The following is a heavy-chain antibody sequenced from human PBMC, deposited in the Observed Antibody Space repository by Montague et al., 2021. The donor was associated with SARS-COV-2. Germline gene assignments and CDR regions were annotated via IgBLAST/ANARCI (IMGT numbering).Heavy chain of an antibody. J-gene: IGHJ2*01. D-gene: IGHD3-22*01. V-gene: IGHV4-34*01. CDR3: ARGAPTVSMIVVVFTGAGWYFDL. CDR2: INHSGST. CDR1: GGSFSDYY. Sequence: SETLSLTCAVHGGSFSDYYWSWIRQPPGKGLEWIGEINHSGSTNYNPSLKSRVTISVDTSKNQFSLKLSSVTAADTAVYDCARGAPTVSMIVVVFTGAGWYFDLWGRGTLVTVSS.